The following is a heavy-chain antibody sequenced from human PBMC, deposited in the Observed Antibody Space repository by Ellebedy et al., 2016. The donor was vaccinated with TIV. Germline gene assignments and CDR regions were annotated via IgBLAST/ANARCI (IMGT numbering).Heavy chain of an antibody. CDR2: VHYRGSS. J-gene: IGHJ6*02. V-gene: IGHV4-59*01. CDR3: AGDRMYYYDSSGSYSYYAMDV. D-gene: IGHD3-22*01. Sequence: GSLRLXCSVSGDSITNYYWTWIRQPPGKGLEWIGFVHYRGSSNYNPSLKSRATISLDTSKKQFSLTVSSVTAEDTAVYYCAGDRMYYYDSSGSYSYYAMDVWGQGTTVTVSS. CDR1: GDSITNYY.